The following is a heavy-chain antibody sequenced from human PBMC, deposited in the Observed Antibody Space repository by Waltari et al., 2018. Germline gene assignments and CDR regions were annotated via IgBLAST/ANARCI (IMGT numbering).Heavy chain of an antibody. CDR1: GFTFSDYG. CDR2: IGYDGNKK. J-gene: IGHJ3*02. Sequence: QVQLVVSGGGVVQPGRSVRLSCEVSGFTFSDYGFHWVRQAPGKGVEGGATIGYDGNKKYYEDSVKGRFTISRDDSKSTLYLQMNSLRAEDSAVFFCASDSLGAFDIWGQGTKVTVSS. CDR3: ASDSLGAFDI. V-gene: IGHV3-33*01.